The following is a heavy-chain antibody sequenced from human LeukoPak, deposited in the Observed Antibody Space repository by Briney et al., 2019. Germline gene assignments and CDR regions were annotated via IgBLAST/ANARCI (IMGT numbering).Heavy chain of an antibody. CDR3: ARTRYYYNSRNYGAPYYFDY. CDR1: GGSISSNSYY. CDR2: IYYSGST. D-gene: IGHD3-10*01. J-gene: IGHJ4*02. V-gene: IGHV4-39*01. Sequence: SETLSLTCAVSGGSISSNSYYWGWIRQPPGKGLEWIGNIYYSGSTYYNPSLKSRVTISVDTSKNQFSLKLSSVTAADTAVYYCARTRYYYNSRNYGAPYYFDYWGQGTLVTASS.